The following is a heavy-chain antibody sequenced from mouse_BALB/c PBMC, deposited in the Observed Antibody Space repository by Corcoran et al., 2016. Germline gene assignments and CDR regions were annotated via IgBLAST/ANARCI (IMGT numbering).Heavy chain of an antibody. D-gene: IGHD2-14*01. V-gene: IGHV14-3*02. CDR1: GFNIKDPY. J-gene: IGHJ2*01. Sequence: EVQLQQSGAELVKPGASVKLSCTAYGFNIKDPYMHWVKQRTEQGQEWIGRIDPANGNTKYDPKFQGKATITADTSSNTAYLQLSSLTSEDTAVYCCSIGNYHDYWCQGTTLTVSS. CDR2: IDPANGNT. CDR3: SIGNYHDY.